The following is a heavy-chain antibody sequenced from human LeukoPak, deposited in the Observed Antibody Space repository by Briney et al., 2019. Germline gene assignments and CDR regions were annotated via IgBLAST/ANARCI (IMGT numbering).Heavy chain of an antibody. CDR3: ARGVNGFDP. V-gene: IGHV4-34*01. Sequence: PSETLSLTCAVYGGSFSGYYWSWIRQPPGKGLEWIGEINHSGSTNYNPSLKSRVTISVDTSKNQFSLKLSSVTAADTAVDYCARGVNGFDPWGEGTLVTVSS. CDR1: GGSFSGYY. CDR2: INHSGST. J-gene: IGHJ5*02.